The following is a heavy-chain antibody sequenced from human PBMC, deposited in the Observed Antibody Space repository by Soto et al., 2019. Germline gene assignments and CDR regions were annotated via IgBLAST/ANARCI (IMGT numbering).Heavy chain of an antibody. CDR2: IIPIFGTA. J-gene: IGHJ6*02. V-gene: IGHV1-69*06. Sequence: QVQLVQSGAEVKKPGSSMKVSCKASGGTFSSYAISWVRQAPGQGLEWMGGIIPIFGTANYAQKFQGRVTITADKSTSTAYMELSSLRSEDTAVYYCARDYHSSRDNYYYGMDVWGQGTTVTVSS. CDR3: ARDYHSSRDNYYYGMDV. D-gene: IGHD6-13*01. CDR1: GGTFSSYA.